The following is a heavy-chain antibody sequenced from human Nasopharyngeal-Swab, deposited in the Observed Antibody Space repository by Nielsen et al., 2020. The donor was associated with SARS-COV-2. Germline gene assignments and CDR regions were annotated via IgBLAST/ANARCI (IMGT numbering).Heavy chain of an antibody. D-gene: IGHD4-17*01. CDR1: GDSVSSSSAA. CDR2: TYYRSKWYN. CDR3: ARARGAYGDYYYYYYTDV. J-gene: IGHJ6*03. V-gene: IGHV6-1*01. Sequence: SETLSLTCAISGDSVSSSSAAWNWIRQSPSRGLEWLGRTYYRSKWYNDYAVSVKSRITINPDTSKNQFSLHLNSVTPEDTAVCYCARARGAYGDYYYYYYTDVRGKGTTVTVSS.